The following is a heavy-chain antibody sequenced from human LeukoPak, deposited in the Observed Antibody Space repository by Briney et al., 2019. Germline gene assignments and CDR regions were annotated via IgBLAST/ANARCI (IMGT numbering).Heavy chain of an antibody. CDR3: AKEGGDYGYFDL. CDR1: GFTFSSYW. Sequence: GGSLRLSCAASGFTFSSYWMSWVRQAPGKGLEWVANIKQDGSEKYYVDSVKGRFTISRDNSKNTLYLQMNSLRAEDTAVYYCAKEGGDYGYFDLWGRGTLVTVSS. D-gene: IGHD2-21*01. V-gene: IGHV3-7*01. CDR2: IKQDGSEK. J-gene: IGHJ2*01.